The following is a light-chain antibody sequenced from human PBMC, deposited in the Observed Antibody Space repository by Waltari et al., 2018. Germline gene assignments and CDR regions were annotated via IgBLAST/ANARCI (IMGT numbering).Light chain of an antibody. V-gene: IGLV2-14*03. CDR1: SSDVGGRPS. J-gene: IGLJ2*01. Sequence: QSALTQPASVSGSPGQSITISCTGTSSDVGGRPSVSWYQQYPGKAPKLIIYDVSSRPSGVSTRFSGSRSGNTASLTISGLRAEDEADYYCSSYSSVTNVVFGGGTKLTVL. CDR3: SSYSSVTNVV. CDR2: DVS.